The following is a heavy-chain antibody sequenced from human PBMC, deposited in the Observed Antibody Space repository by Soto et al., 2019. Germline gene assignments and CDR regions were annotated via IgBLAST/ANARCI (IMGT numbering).Heavy chain of an antibody. V-gene: IGHV4-61*08. Sequence: PSETLSLTCAVSGGSISSGGYSWSWLRQSPGRGLEWIGYMHHSGSTKYYSSLKSRVTISVDKSKNQSSLKLTSVTAADTAVYFCARDPVDGHAFFDSWGQGILVTVSS. CDR1: GGSISSGGYS. J-gene: IGHJ4*02. D-gene: IGHD2-15*01. CDR3: ARDPVDGHAFFDS. CDR2: MHHSGST.